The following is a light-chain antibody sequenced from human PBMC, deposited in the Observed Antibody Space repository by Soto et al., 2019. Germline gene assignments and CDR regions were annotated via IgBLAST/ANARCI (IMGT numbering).Light chain of an antibody. V-gene: IGLV1-44*01. Sequence: QSVLTQPPSVSGTPGQRVTISCSGGSSNIGTKDVNWYQHLPATTPKILIYSDNQRPPGVPDRLSASKSGTSASLAISGVQYDDDADYYCAAWDDSLNAVVFGAGTQLTVL. CDR2: SDN. J-gene: IGLJ2*01. CDR3: AAWDDSLNAVV. CDR1: SSNIGTKD.